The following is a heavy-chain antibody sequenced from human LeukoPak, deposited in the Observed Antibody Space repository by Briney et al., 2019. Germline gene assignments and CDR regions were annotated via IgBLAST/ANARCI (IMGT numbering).Heavy chain of an antibody. CDR3: SRGFWGWEVDY. V-gene: IGHV3-48*03. CDR2: ISSSGSTI. D-gene: IGHD3-16*01. Sequence: GSLRLSCAASGFTFSSYEMNWVRQAPGKGLEWVSYISSSGSTIYYADSVKGRFTISRDNAKNTLYLQINSLRAEDTAVYYCSRGFWGWEVDYWGQGTLVTVSS. J-gene: IGHJ4*02. CDR1: GFTFSSYE.